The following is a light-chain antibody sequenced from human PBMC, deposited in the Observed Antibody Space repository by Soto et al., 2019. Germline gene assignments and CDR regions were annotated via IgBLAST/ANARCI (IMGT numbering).Light chain of an antibody. CDR3: SSYTSSSISYG. CDR1: SSDVGGYNY. Sequence: QSALTQPASVSGSPGQSITISCTGTSSDVGGYNYVSWYQQHPGKAPKLMIYDVSNRPSGVSNRFSGSKSGNTASLTISGLQAEDEADYYCSSYTSSSISYGFGTGTKRTVL. J-gene: IGLJ1*01. CDR2: DVS. V-gene: IGLV2-14*01.